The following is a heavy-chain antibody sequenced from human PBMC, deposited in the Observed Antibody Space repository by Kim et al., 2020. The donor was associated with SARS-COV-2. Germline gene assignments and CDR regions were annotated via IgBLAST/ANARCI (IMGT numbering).Heavy chain of an antibody. Sequence: GGSLRLSCAASGFTFSHYSMNWVRQAPGKGLEWVSFITSSSTTISYADSVKGRFIISRDNAKNSLYLQMNSLRDEDTAVYYCARNMGDWGQGTLVTVSS. CDR2: ITSSSTTI. D-gene: IGHD3-16*01. V-gene: IGHV3-48*02. CDR1: GFTFSHYS. CDR3: ARNMGD. J-gene: IGHJ1*01.